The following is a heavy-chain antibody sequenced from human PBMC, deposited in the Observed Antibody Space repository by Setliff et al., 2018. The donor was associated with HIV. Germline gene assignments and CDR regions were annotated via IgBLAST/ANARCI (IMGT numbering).Heavy chain of an antibody. CDR3: GRGDSLLESIVWFDR. J-gene: IGHJ5*02. CDR1: GGTFSNYA. D-gene: IGHD1-1*01. Sequence: GASVKVSCKAFGGTFSNYAFSWVREAPGQGLEWMGGIIPFFHSQNYAQRFRGRLTITADESTSTAYMELSRLRFEDTAMYYCGRGDSLLESIVWFDRWGQGTLVTVSS. V-gene: IGHV1-69*13. CDR2: IIPFFHSQ.